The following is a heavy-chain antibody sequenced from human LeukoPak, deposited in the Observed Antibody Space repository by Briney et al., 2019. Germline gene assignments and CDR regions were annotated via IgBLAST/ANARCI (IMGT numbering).Heavy chain of an antibody. CDR2: ISSNGGST. V-gene: IGHV3-64D*09. CDR1: GFTFSYYA. J-gene: IGHJ4*02. D-gene: IGHD1-26*01. CDR3: ARDLTGAVFDF. Sequence: QAGGSLRLSCSASGFTFSYYAMHWVRQTAGKGLEFVSGISSNGGSTYYADSLKGRFTISRDNSNYTLYLQMSSLRAEDTAVYYCARDLTGAVFDFWGQGTLVTVSS.